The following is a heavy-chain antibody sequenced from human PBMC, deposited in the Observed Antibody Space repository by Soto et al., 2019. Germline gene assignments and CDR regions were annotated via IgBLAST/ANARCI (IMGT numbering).Heavy chain of an antibody. CDR3: ARGGDYEG. V-gene: IGHV4-34*01. CDR2: INRSGST. Sequence: QVQLQQWGAGLLKPSETLSLTCAVYSGSFSGYYWSWIRQPPGKGLEWIGEINRSGSTNYNPSLKSRVTISVDTFKNQFSLKVISVTAADTAVYYCARGGDYEGWGQGTLVIVSS. CDR1: SGSFSGYY. D-gene: IGHD4-17*01. J-gene: IGHJ4*02.